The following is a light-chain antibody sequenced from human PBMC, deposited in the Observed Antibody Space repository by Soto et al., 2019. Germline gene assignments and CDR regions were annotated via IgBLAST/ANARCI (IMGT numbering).Light chain of an antibody. CDR3: QQYNSWLWT. CDR2: GAS. J-gene: IGKJ1*01. CDR1: QSVSSSY. Sequence: EVVLTQSPGTLSLSPGERATLSCRASQSVSSSYLAWYQQKPGQAPRLLIYGASSRATGIPDRFSGSGSGTDFTLTISRLEPEDSAVYYCQQYNSWLWTFGQGTKVEIK. V-gene: IGKV3-20*01.